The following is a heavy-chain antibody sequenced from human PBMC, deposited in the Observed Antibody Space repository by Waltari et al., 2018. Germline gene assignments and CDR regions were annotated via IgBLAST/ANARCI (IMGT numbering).Heavy chain of an antibody. CDR2: SSGCGTTT. D-gene: IGHD2-2*01. CDR1: GFTFSSYV. V-gene: IGHV3-23*01. CDR3: ARRILASEYHGMDV. J-gene: IGHJ6*02. Sequence: EVQLLESGGGLVQPGGSLRLPCSASGFTFSSYVMNWVRQAPGKGLEWVSVSSGCGTTTYYADSVRGRFTISRDDSRNTVYLQMNNLRVEDTAIYYCARRILASEYHGMDVWGQGTTVTVAS.